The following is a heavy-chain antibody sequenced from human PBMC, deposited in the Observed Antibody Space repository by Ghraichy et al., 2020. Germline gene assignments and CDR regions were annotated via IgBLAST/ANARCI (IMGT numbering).Heavy chain of an antibody. J-gene: IGHJ3*02. D-gene: IGHD2-2*01. V-gene: IGHV3-20*04. CDR2: INWNGGST. Sequence: GGSLRLSCAASGFTFDDYGMSWVRQAPGKGLEWVSGINWNGGSTGYADSVRGRFTISRDNARNSLYLQMNSLRAEETAFYYCTRSHTSSYFHAFDIWGQATMFTVSS. CDR3: TRSHTSSYFHAFDI. CDR1: GFTFDDYG.